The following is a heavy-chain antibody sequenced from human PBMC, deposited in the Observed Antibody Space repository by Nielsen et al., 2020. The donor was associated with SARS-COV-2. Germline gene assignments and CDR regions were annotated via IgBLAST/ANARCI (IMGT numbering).Heavy chain of an antibody. V-gene: IGHV1-3*01. CDR2: INAGNGRT. CDR1: GGTFTNYA. CDR3: ARETFL. J-gene: IGHJ4*02. Sequence: ASVKVSCKASGGTFTNYAISWVRQAPGQRLEWMGWINAGNGRTTYSQKFQDRLTITRDTSATTVYMELSSLSSEDTAVYYCARETFLWGQGTLVTVSS.